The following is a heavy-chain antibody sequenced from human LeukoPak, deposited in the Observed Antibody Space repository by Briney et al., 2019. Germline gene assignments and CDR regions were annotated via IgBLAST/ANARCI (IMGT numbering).Heavy chain of an antibody. CDR2: ISGSGGTT. J-gene: IGHJ4*02. D-gene: IGHD3-10*01. CDR3: AKDQVVRGVIVSPTDY. Sequence: QPGGSLRLSCAASGSTFSTYAMSWVRQAPGKGLEWVSAISGSGGTTYYADSVKGRFTISRDNSKDTLYLQMNGLRAEDTAVYYCAKDQVVRGVIVSPTDYWDQGTLVTVSS. V-gene: IGHV3-23*01. CDR1: GSTFSTYA.